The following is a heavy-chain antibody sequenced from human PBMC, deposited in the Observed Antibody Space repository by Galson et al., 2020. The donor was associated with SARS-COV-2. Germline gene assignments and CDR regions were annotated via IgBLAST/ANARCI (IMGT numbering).Heavy chain of an antibody. CDR1: GFSFSSYA. CDR3: AKTFLTTVTTRPVDY. Sequence: GGSLRLSCAASGFSFSSYAVHWVRQAPGKGLEWVAVIANDGINAYYTDSVKGRFTISRDNSKNTLYLQMSSLRAEDTAVYYCAKTFLTTVTTRPVDYWGQGTLVTVSS. V-gene: IGHV3-30*04. CDR2: IANDGINA. J-gene: IGHJ4*02. D-gene: IGHD4-17*01.